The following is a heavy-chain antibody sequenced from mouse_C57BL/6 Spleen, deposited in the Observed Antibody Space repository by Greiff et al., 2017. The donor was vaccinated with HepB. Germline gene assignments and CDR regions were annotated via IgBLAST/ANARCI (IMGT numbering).Heavy chain of an antibody. CDR1: GFTFSDYG. D-gene: IGHD2-4*01. J-gene: IGHJ1*03. CDR3: ARGYEYDWYFDV. CDR2: ISSGSSTI. V-gene: IGHV5-17*01. Sequence: EVNVVESGGGLVKPGGSLKLSCAASGFTFSDYGMHWVRQAPEKGLEWVAYISSGSSTIYYADTVKGRFTISRDNAKNTLFLQMTSLRSEDTAMYYCARGYEYDWYFDVWGTGTTVTVSS.